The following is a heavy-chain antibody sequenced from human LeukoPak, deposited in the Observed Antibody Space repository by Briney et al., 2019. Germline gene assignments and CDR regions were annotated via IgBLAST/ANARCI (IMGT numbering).Heavy chain of an antibody. CDR1: GFSFSVYW. J-gene: IGHJ5*02. V-gene: IGHV3-74*03. D-gene: IGHD6-19*01. Sequence: GGSLRLSCAASGFSFSVYWMHWVRQAPGKGLVWASRINHDGSSTTYADSVKGRFTISRDNAKNTLYLQMNSLRVEDTAVYYCARDHSSGWYSWFDPWGQGTLVTVSS. CDR3: ARDHSSGWYSWFDP. CDR2: INHDGSST.